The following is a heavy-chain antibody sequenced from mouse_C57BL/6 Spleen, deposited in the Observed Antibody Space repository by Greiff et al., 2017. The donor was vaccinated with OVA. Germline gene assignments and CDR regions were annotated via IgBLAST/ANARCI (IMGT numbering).Heavy chain of an antibody. CDR1: GYAFSSSW. CDR2: IYPGDGDT. V-gene: IGHV1-82*01. J-gene: IGHJ4*01. Sequence: QVQLQQSGPELVKPGASVKISCKASGYAFSSSWMNWVKQRPGKGLEWIGRIYPGDGDTNYNGKFKGKATLTADQSSSTAYMQLSSLTSEDSAVYFCARQVQYAMDYWGQGTSVTVSS. CDR3: ARQVQYAMDY.